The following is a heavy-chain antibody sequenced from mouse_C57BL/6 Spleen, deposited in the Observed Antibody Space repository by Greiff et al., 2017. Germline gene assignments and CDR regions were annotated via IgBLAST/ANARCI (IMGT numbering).Heavy chain of an antibody. J-gene: IGHJ4*01. V-gene: IGHV1-69*01. Sequence: QVQLQQPGAELVMPGASVKLSCKASGYTFTSYWMHWVKQRPGQGLEWIGEIDPSDSYTNYNQKFKGKSTLTVAKSSSTAYMQLSSLTSEDSAVYYCARSGSRVWLRYYAMDYWGQGTSVTVSS. CDR1: GYTFTSYW. D-gene: IGHD2-2*01. CDR2: IDPSDSYT. CDR3: ARSGSRVWLRYYAMDY.